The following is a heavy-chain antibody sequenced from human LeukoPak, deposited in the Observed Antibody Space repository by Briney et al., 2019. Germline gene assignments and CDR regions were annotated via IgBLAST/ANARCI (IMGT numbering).Heavy chain of an antibody. Sequence: SETLSLTCTVSGGSISSSSYYWGWIRQPPGKGLEWIGYIYYRGSTNYNPSLKSRVTISVDTSKNQFSLKLSSVTAADTAVYYCARLSGYSSGHYYSDYWGQGTLVTVSS. J-gene: IGHJ4*02. D-gene: IGHD3-22*01. CDR3: ARLSGYSSGHYYSDY. CDR2: IYYRGST. CDR1: GGSISSSSYY. V-gene: IGHV4-61*05.